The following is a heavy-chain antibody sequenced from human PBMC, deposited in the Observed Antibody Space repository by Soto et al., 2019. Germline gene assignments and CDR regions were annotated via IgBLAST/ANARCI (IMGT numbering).Heavy chain of an antibody. Sequence: GGSLRLSCAASGFTLSNAWINWVRQAPGKGLEWVSAISGSGGSTYYADSVKGRFTISRDNSKNTLYLQMNSLRAEDTAVYYCAKTYYDFWSGYRGYYYYMDVWGKGTTVTVSS. J-gene: IGHJ6*03. CDR2: ISGSGGST. V-gene: IGHV3-23*01. D-gene: IGHD3-3*01. CDR3: AKTYYDFWSGYRGYYYYMDV. CDR1: GFTLSNAW.